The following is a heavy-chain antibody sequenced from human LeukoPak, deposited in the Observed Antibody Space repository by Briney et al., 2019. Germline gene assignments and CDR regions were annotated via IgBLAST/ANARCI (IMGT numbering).Heavy chain of an antibody. Sequence: TGGSLRLSCEASGFIASSNYMSWVRQAPGKGLEWVSVIYGGGSAYYADSVKGRFTFSRDNSKNTLYLQMDSLRVEDTAVYYCARSAPLLGELVFGYWGQGTLVTVSS. CDR2: IYGGGSA. V-gene: IGHV3-53*01. J-gene: IGHJ4*02. CDR1: GFIASSNY. CDR3: ARSAPLLGELVFGY. D-gene: IGHD3-10*01.